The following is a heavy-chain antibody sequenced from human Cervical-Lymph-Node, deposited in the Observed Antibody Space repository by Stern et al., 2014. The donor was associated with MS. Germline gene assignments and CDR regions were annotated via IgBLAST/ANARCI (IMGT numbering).Heavy chain of an antibody. Sequence: VQLLESGAEVKKPGASVKISCKAPGHTLTTYDIHWVRQAPGQRLEWIGWINAGNGSTRYSQKFQGRVSFTRDTSASTAYMDLSSLKSEDTAVYYCARSGGSSWHPTYYLHYWGQGTLVTVSS. CDR2: INAGNGST. V-gene: IGHV1-3*01. CDR1: GHTLTTYD. CDR3: ARSGGSSWHPTYYLHY. J-gene: IGHJ4*02. D-gene: IGHD6-13*01.